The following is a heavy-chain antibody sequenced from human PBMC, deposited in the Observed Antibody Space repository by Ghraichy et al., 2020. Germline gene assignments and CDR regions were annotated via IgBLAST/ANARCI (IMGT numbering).Heavy chain of an antibody. J-gene: IGHJ4*02. Sequence: GGSLRLSCAASGLSVSAHYMSWVRRAPGKGLEWVSFLHSNGDTFYAGAVKGRFIISRDDSMNTLYLQMISLRAEDTAVDYCARTVYAGSGNHYRDYWGQGTLGTGSS. CDR3: ARTVYAGSGNHYRDY. CDR2: LHSNGDT. D-gene: IGHD3-10*01. V-gene: IGHV3-53*01. CDR1: GLSVSAHY.